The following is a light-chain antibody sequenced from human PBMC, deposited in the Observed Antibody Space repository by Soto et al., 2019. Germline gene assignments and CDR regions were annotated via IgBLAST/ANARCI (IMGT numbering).Light chain of an antibody. CDR1: SSNIGAGYD. V-gene: IGLV1-40*01. Sequence: QPVLTQPPSVSGAPGQTVTISCTGSSSNIGAGYDVHWYQQVPGTAPKLVLYGNTNRPSGVPDRFSGSKSGSSASLAITGLQAEDEADYYCQSYDSILTGSVFGTGTKLTVL. CDR2: GNT. J-gene: IGLJ1*01. CDR3: QSYDSILTGSV.